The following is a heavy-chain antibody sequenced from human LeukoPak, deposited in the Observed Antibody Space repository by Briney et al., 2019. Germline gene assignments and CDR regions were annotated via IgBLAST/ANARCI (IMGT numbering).Heavy chain of an antibody. CDR2: IYYSGTT. CDR3: ARASNYDSSGYYFNWYFDL. J-gene: IGHJ2*01. D-gene: IGHD3-22*01. CDR1: SGSFSNYY. Sequence: SETLSLTCSVSSGSFSNYYWNWVRQSPGKGLEWIGYIYYSGTTKYNPSLQSRVTFSIDTSQSRFSLKMNSVTAADTAAYYCARASNYDSSGYYFNWYFDLWGRGTLVTVSS. V-gene: IGHV4-59*01.